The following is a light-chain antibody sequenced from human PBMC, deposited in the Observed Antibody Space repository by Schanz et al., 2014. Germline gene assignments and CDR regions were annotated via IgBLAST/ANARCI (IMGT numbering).Light chain of an antibody. CDR1: QSVSSY. J-gene: IGKJ2*01. Sequence: EIVLTQSPATLSLSPGERATLSCRASQSVSSYLAWYQQKPGQTPRLLIYAASTRAAGIPARFSGSGSGTDFTLTISSLQSEDFAVYYCHQYNNWPPMSTFGQGTKLEIK. CDR3: HQYNNWPPMST. CDR2: AAS. V-gene: IGKV3-15*01.